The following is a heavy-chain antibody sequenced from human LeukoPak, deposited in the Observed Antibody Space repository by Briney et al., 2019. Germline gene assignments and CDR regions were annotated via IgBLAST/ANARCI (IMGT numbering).Heavy chain of an antibody. CDR3: ARGIIKRNYYYYMDV. J-gene: IGHJ6*03. D-gene: IGHD6-25*01. Sequence: SETLSLTCAVYGGSFSGYYWSWIRQPPGKGLEWIGEINHSGSTNYNPSLKSRVTISVDTSKNQFSLKLSSVTAADTAVYYCARGIIKRNYYYYMDVWGKGTTVTLCS. CDR1: GGSFSGYY. CDR2: INHSGST. V-gene: IGHV4-34*01.